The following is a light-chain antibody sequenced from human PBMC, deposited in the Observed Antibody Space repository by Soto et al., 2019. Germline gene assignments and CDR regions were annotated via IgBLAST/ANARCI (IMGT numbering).Light chain of an antibody. CDR1: QSVSGSY. CDR2: ATS. Sequence: EIVLTQSPGTLSLSPGERATLSCRASQSVSGSYLSWYQQKYGQAPQLLIYATSRTATHIPDRFSGSWSGTDRTLTISRPEPADFAVYYCHHYGSSPWTFGQGTTVEIK. CDR3: HHYGSSPWT. V-gene: IGKV3-20*01. J-gene: IGKJ1*01.